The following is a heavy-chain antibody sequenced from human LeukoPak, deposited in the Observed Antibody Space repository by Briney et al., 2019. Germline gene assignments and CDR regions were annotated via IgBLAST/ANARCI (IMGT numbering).Heavy chain of an antibody. CDR2: ISYDGTNK. J-gene: IGHJ4*02. Sequence: AGGSLRLSCAASGSGFTFSSYGMHWVRQAPGKGLEWVAIISYDGTNKYYADSVKGRFTISRDNAKNSLYLQMNSLRAEDTAVYYCARRPNSMGSYYFDYWGQGTLVTVSP. D-gene: IGHD2/OR15-2a*01. V-gene: IGHV3-30*03. CDR1: GSGFTFSSYG. CDR3: ARRPNSMGSYYFDY.